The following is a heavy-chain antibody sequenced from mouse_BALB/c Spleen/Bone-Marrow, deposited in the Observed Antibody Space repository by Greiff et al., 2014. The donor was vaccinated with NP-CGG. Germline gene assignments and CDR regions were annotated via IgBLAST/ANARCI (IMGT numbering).Heavy chain of an antibody. V-gene: IGHV1-14*01. J-gene: IGHJ2*01. CDR2: INPYNDGS. CDR3: ARYYYGYYFDY. CDR1: GYTFTSYV. Sequence: VQLQQPGPELVKPGASVKMSSKASGYTFTSYVMHWVKRKPGQGLEWIGYINPYNDGSKYNEKFKGKATLTSDKSSSTAYMELSSLTSEDSAVYYCARYYYGYYFDYWGQGTTLTVSS. D-gene: IGHD1-2*01.